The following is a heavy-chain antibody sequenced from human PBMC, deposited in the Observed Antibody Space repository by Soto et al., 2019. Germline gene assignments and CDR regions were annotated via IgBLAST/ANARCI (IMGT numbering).Heavy chain of an antibody. Sequence: QVRLVQSGTEVKKPGSSVKVSCKVSGGSFNSFPISWVRQAPGQGPQWMGGIVPVFGIANYAEEFLGRVTHSADRSTTTSYMELSSLGSDDTAVYYCTKDKKSRAQEWALDYWGQGTLVMVSS. V-gene: IGHV1-69*17. D-gene: IGHD2-15*01. CDR3: TKDKKSRAQEWALDY. CDR2: IVPVFGIA. CDR1: GGSFNSFP. J-gene: IGHJ4*02.